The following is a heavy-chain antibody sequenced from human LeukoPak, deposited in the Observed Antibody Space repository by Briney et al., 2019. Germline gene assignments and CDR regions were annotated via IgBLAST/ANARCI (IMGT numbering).Heavy chain of an antibody. Sequence: GGSLRLSCAASGFTFSSSWMRWVRQAPGKGLVWVSRLNTDGSSTSYADSVKGRFTISRDNAKNTLYLQMNSLRAEDTAVYCCARVIYSGWEGELSDWGQGTLVTVSS. J-gene: IGHJ4*02. V-gene: IGHV3-74*01. D-gene: IGHD6-19*01. CDR2: LNTDGSST. CDR1: GFTFSSSW. CDR3: ARVIYSGWEGELSD.